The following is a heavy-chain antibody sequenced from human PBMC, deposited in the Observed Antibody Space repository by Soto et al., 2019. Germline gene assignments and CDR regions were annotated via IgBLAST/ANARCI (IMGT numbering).Heavy chain of an antibody. CDR2: IGRTDGST. J-gene: IGHJ5*02. Sequence: PGGSLRLSCEGAGFTFSNYVMTWLRQAPEKGLEWVSTIGRTDGSTYYAESVKGRFTISKDNARNTVYLEMSSLRVEDMAVYYCARIGLNDSWGMWFALWAQGTQVTVSS. CDR1: GFTFSNYV. CDR3: ARIGLNDSWGMWFAL. D-gene: IGHD7-27*01. V-gene: IGHV3-23*01.